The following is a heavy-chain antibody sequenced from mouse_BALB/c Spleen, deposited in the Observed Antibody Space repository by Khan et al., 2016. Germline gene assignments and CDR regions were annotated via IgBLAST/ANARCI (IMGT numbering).Heavy chain of an antibody. CDR2: INPSTGYT. Sequence: QMQLEESGAELAKPGASVKMSCKASGYTFTSYWMHWVKQRPGQGLEWIGYINPSTGYTEYNQKFKDKATLTADKSSSTAYMQLSSLTSEDSAVYYCAIYYYGSRYFDVWGAGTTVTVSS. CDR1: GYTFTSYW. J-gene: IGHJ1*01. D-gene: IGHD1-1*01. CDR3: AIYYYGSRYFDV. V-gene: IGHV1-7*01.